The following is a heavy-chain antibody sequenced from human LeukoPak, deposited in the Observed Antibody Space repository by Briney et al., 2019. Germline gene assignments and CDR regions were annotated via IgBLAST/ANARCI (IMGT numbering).Heavy chain of an antibody. CDR1: GFTFSSYS. V-gene: IGHV3-21*01. CDR2: ISSGSTYI. J-gene: IGHJ3*02. D-gene: IGHD3-10*01. Sequence: GGSLRLSCAASGFTFSSYSMNWVRQAPGKGLEWVSFISSGSTYIYYADSVKGRFTISRDNTKNPLYLQMNSLRAEDTAVYYCTREGVDVFDIWGQGTMVTVSS. CDR3: TREGVDVFDI.